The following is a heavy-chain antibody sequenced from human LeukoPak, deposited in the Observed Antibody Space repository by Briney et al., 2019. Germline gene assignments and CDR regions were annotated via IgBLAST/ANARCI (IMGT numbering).Heavy chain of an antibody. CDR3: ARGGSGYSDY. V-gene: IGHV3-74*01. CDR2: INSDGTYT. J-gene: IGHJ4*02. CDR1: GFTFSRYW. D-gene: IGHD3-22*01. Sequence: GGSLRLSCAASGFTFSRYWMDWVRQAPGKGLVWVSRINSDGTYTSFADSVKGRFTISRDNAKNTLYVQMNSLRAEDTAVYFCARGGSGYSDYWGQGTLVTVSS.